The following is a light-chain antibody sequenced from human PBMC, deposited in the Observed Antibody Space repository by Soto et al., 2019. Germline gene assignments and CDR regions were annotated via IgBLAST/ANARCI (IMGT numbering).Light chain of an antibody. CDR2: DAS. CDR1: QSVSRY. Sequence: EIVLTQSPATLSLSPGERATLSCRASQSVSRYLAWYQQKPGQAPRLLIYDASNRATGIPARFSGSGSGTDFTLTISSLEPEDCAVYCCQQRSNWFLTFGGGTKVEIK. CDR3: QQRSNWFLT. V-gene: IGKV3-11*01. J-gene: IGKJ4*01.